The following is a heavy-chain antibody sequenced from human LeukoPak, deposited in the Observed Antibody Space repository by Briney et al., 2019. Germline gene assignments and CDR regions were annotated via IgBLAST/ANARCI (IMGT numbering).Heavy chain of an antibody. J-gene: IGHJ4*02. CDR1: GYTFTSYY. V-gene: IGHV1-46*01. D-gene: IGHD3-22*01. Sequence: ASVKVSCKASGYTFTSYYMHWMRQAPGQGLEWMGIINPSGGSTSYAQKFQGRVTMTRDTSTSTVYMELSSLRSEDTAVYYCARAEYYYDSSGYYYLFDYWGQGTLVTVSS. CDR2: INPSGGST. CDR3: ARAEYYYDSSGYYYLFDY.